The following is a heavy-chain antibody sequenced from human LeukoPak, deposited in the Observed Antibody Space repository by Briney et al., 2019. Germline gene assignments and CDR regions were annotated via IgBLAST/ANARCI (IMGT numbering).Heavy chain of an antibody. CDR1: GGSISSSNW. J-gene: IGHJ4*02. CDR3: ARVGGYSHKD. CDR2: IYHSGST. Sequence: SETLSLTCAVSGGSISSSNWWSWVRQPPGKGLEWIGEIYHSGSTNYNPSLKSRVTISVDTSKNQFSLKLTSVTAADTAVYYCARVGGYSHKDWGQGNLVTVSS. D-gene: IGHD5-18*01. V-gene: IGHV4-4*02.